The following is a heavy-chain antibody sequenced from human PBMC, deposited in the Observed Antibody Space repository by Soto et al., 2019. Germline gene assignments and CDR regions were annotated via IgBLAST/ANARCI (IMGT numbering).Heavy chain of an antibody. V-gene: IGHV1-69*02. CDR1: GGTFSSYT. J-gene: IGHJ6*02. CDR2: IIPILGIA. Sequence: QVQLVQSGAEVKKPGSSVKVSCKASGGTFSSYTISWVRQAPGQGLEWMGRIIPILGIANYAQKFQGRVTITADKSTSTAYMELSSLRSEDTAVYYCARKKDLGDYGMDVWGQGTTVTVSS. D-gene: IGHD3-10*01. CDR3: ARKKDLGDYGMDV.